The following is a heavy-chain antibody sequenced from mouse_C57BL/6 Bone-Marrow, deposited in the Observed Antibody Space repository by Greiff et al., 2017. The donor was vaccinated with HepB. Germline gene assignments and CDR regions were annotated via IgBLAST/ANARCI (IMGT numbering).Heavy chain of an antibody. V-gene: IGHV1-59*01. CDR2: IDPSDSYT. CDR3: AREDIGYSNYPWAMDY. D-gene: IGHD2-5*01. J-gene: IGHJ4*01. CDR1: GYTFTSYW. Sequence: QVQLQQSGAELVRPGTSVKLSCKASGYTFTSYWMHWVKQRPGQGLEWIGVIDPSDSYTNYNQKFKGKATLTVDTSSSTAYMQLSSLTSEDSAVYYCAREDIGYSNYPWAMDYWGQGTSVTVSS.